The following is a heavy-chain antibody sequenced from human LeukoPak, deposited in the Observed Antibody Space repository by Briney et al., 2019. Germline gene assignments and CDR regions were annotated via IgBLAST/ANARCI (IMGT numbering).Heavy chain of an antibody. D-gene: IGHD3-22*01. CDR2: IDHSGNT. J-gene: IGHJ4*02. CDR3: ARVPHSVEGSMKAVFIHYFDY. V-gene: IGHV4-38-2*01. CDR1: GYSINSGYC. Sequence: PSETLSLTCAVSGYSINSGYCWGWIRQPPGKGLERIGGIDHSGNTHYNPSLKNRVTISVDTSKNEFSLKLSSVTATDTAVYYCARVPHSVEGSMKAVFIHYFDYWGQGSLVTVSS.